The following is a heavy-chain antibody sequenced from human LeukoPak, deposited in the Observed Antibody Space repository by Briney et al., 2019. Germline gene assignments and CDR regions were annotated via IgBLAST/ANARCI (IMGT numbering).Heavy chain of an antibody. J-gene: IGHJ4*02. V-gene: IGHV1-18*04. CDR2: LSAYNGNT. CDR1: GYTFTNYD. D-gene: IGHD3-16*02. CDR3: ARVQAFGGVNVPPLDY. Sequence: ASVKVSCKASGYTFTNYDMSWVRQAPGQGLEWMGWLSAYNGNTNYAQRFQGRVTMTTDTSTRTAYMELRSLRSDDTAVYYCARVQAFGGVNVPPLDYWGQGTQVTVSS.